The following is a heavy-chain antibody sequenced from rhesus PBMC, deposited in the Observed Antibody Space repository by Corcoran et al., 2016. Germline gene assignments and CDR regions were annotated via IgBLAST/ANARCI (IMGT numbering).Heavy chain of an antibody. CDR1: GGSISRNS. V-gene: IGHV4-173*01. Sequence: QLQLQESGPGLLKPSETLSLTCAVSGGSISRNSWRWIRQPPGKGLEWIGRISGSGGSTEYNHSLKSRVTSSTDTSKNQFSLKLSSVTAADTAVYYCARDYNFWSGYFNFDYWGQGVLVTVSS. J-gene: IGHJ4*01. D-gene: IGHD3-3*01. CDR2: ISGSGGST. CDR3: ARDYNFWSGYFNFDY.